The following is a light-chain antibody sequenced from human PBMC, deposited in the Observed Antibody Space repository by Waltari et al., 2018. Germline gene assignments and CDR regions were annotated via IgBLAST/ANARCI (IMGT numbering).Light chain of an antibody. Sequence: QSALTQPASVSGSPGQSITLSCTGTRSDIGSSDYVSWYQQHPGKAPKLMIYEVSDRPSGVSSRFSGSKSGNTASLTIFGLQPEDEADYHCTSHTTTSPLVFGGGTRLTVL. V-gene: IGLV2-14*01. CDR2: EVS. CDR1: RSDIGSSDY. J-gene: IGLJ2*01. CDR3: TSHTTTSPLV.